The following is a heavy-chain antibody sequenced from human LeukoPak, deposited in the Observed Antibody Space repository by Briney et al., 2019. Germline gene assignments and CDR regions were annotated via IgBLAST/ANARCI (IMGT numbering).Heavy chain of an antibody. Sequence: SVKVSCKASGFTFTSSALQWVRQARGQRLEWIGWIVVGSGNTNYAQKFQERVTITRDMSTSTAYMELSSLRSEDTAVYYCAADTAPYCSGGSCHVGWGQGTLVTVSS. V-gene: IGHV1-58*01. CDR2: IVVGSGNT. J-gene: IGHJ4*02. D-gene: IGHD2-15*01. CDR3: AADTAPYCSGGSCHVG. CDR1: GFTFTSSA.